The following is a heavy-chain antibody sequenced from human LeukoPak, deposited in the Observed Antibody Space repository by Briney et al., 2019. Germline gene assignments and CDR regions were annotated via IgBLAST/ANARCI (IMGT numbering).Heavy chain of an antibody. D-gene: IGHD3-10*01. CDR3: ASIPYTQYVLLWFGESHRMDY. J-gene: IGHJ4*02. Sequence: PSETLSLTCTVSGGSISSSSYYWGWIRQPPGKGLEWIGSIYYSGSTYYNPSLKSRVTISVDTSKNQFSLKLSSVTAADTAVYYCASIPYTQYVLLWFGESHRMDYWGQGTLVTVSS. CDR2: IYYSGST. CDR1: GGSISSSSYY. V-gene: IGHV4-39*07.